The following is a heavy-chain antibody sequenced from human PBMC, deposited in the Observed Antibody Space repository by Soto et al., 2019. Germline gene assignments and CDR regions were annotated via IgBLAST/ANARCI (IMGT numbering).Heavy chain of an antibody. CDR3: ARGVSAGVDY. J-gene: IGHJ4*02. D-gene: IGHD1-26*01. CDR2: MSPNNGDT. CDR1: GYTFTSLD. V-gene: IGHV1-8*01. Sequence: QVQLVQSGAEVKKPGASVKVSCKASGYTFTSLDINWVRQAPGQGLEWLGWMSPNNGDTGYAQKCQGTVTMTRNISISTAYMDLSSLTSDDTAVYYCARGVSAGVDYWGQGTLVTVSS.